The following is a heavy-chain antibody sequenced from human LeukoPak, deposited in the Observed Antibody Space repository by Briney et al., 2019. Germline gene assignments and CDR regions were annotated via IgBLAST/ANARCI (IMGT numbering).Heavy chain of an antibody. CDR2: ISAYNGNT. J-gene: IGHJ5*02. D-gene: IGHD3-3*01. CDR3: ARAGNRFWSGYYTGIWFDP. Sequence: ASVTVSCKASGYTFTSYGISWVRQAPGQGLEWMGWISAYNGNTNYPQKLQGRVTMTTDTSTSTAYMELRSLRSDDTAVYYCARAGNRFWSGYYTGIWFDPWGQGTLVTVSS. V-gene: IGHV1-18*01. CDR1: GYTFTSYG.